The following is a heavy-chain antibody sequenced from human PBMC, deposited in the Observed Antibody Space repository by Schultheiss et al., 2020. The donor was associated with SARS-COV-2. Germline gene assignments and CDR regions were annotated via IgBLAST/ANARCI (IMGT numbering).Heavy chain of an antibody. D-gene: IGHD6-19*01. Sequence: SQTLSLTCAVYGGSFSGYYWSWIRQPPGKGLEWIGEINHSGSTNYNPSLKSRVTRSGDTSKNQFSLKLSSVTAADTAVEDGARGYYRSYSSGWARVLARYYYMDVWGKGTTVTVSS. V-gene: IGHV4-34*01. CDR1: GGSFSGYY. CDR2: INHSGST. J-gene: IGHJ6*03. CDR3: ARGYYRSYSSGWARVLARYYYMDV.